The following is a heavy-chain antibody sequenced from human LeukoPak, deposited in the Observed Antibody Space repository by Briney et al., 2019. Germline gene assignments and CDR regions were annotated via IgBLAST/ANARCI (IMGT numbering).Heavy chain of an antibody. CDR2: ISGSGRTI. Sequence: GGSLRLSCAASGFTFSDYYMSWIRQAPGKGLEWVSYISGSGRTIYYADSVKGRFTISRDNAKNSLYLQMNSLRAEDTAVYYCARDIVVVPLVMGWFDPWGQGTLVTVSS. J-gene: IGHJ5*02. CDR3: ARDIVVVPLVMGWFDP. D-gene: IGHD2-2*01. CDR1: GFTFSDYY. V-gene: IGHV3-11*01.